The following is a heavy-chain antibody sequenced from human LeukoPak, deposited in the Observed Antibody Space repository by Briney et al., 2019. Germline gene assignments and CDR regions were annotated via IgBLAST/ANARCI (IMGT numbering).Heavy chain of an antibody. J-gene: IGHJ4*02. Sequence: GGSLRLSCAASGFTFSSYAMHWVRQAPGKGLEWVAVISYDGSNKYYADSVKGRFTISRDNSKNTLYLQMNSLRAEDTAVYYCKVATIRLGDDYWGQGTLVTVSS. CDR3: KVATIRLGDDY. V-gene: IGHV3-30*04. D-gene: IGHD5-24*01. CDR1: GFTFSSYA. CDR2: ISYDGSNK.